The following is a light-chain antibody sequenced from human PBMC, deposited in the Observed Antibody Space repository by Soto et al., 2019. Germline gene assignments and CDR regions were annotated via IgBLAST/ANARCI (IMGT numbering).Light chain of an antibody. CDR3: SSYTISTTYV. Sequence: QSALTQPASVSGSPGQSITISCTGTSSDVWSSDLVSWYQQHPGKVPELILYGATKRPSGVSNRFSGSKSGNTASLTISGLQAEDEADYYCSSYTISTTYVFGHGTKLTVL. V-gene: IGLV2-14*02. CDR2: GAT. J-gene: IGLJ1*01. CDR1: SSDVWSSDL.